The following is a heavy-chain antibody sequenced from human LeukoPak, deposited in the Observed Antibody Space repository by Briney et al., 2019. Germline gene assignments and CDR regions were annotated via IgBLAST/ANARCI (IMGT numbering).Heavy chain of an antibody. D-gene: IGHD4/OR15-4a*01. V-gene: IGHV4-59*01. CDR1: GGSMISYY. J-gene: IGHJ4*02. CDR2: IYYSGST. Sequence: SETLSLTCSVSGGSMISYYWSWIRQPPGKGLEWIGHIYYSGSTTYNPSLKSRVSISVDTSKNQFSLKLGSVTATDTAVYYCARAAFGDNGGNWYFDYWGQGTLVTVSS. CDR3: ARAAFGDNGGNWYFDY.